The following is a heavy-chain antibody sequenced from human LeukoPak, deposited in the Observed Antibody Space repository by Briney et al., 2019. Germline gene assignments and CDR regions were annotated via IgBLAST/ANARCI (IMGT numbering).Heavy chain of an antibody. D-gene: IGHD2-15*01. J-gene: IGHJ4*02. Sequence: GGSLRLSCAASEFTFVRYAMTWVRQAPGKGLDWVASLSDTGDSRHYADSVKGRFTITRDSARSALYLQMNSLRAEDTAVYYCAKGDCRSGSGSCYFDYWGQGPQVTVSS. CDR1: EFTFVRYA. CDR2: LSDTGDSR. CDR3: AKGDCRSGSGSCYFDY. V-gene: IGHV3-23*01.